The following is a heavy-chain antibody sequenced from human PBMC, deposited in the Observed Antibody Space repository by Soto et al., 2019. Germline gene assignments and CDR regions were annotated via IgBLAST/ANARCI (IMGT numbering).Heavy chain of an antibody. CDR1: GFTFSNAW. CDR3: TTDLLTMEGYSSGWLTNTNDY. V-gene: IGHV3-15*07. D-gene: IGHD6-19*01. CDR2: IKSKTDGGTT. Sequence: GGSLRLSCAASGFTFSNAWMNWVRQAPGKGLEWVGRIKSKTDGGTTDYAAPVKGRFTISRDDSKNTLYLQMNSLKTEDTAVYYCTTDLLTMEGYSSGWLTNTNDYWGQGTLVTVSS. J-gene: IGHJ4*02.